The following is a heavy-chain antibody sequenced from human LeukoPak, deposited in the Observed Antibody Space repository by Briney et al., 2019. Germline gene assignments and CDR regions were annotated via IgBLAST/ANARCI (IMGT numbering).Heavy chain of an antibody. CDR2: ISAYNGNT. J-gene: IGHJ4*02. CDR1: GYTFTSYS. V-gene: IGHV1-18*01. CDR3: ARFSGSYLKYFDY. D-gene: IGHD1-26*01. Sequence: GASVKVSCKASGYTFTSYSITWVRQAPGQGLEWMGWISAYNGNTNYAQKLQGRVTMTTDTSTSTAYTELRSLGSDDTAVYYCARFSGSYLKYFDYWGQGTLVTVSS.